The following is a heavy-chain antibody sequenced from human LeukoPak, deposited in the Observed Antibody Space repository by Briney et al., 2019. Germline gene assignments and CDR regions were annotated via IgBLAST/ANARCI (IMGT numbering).Heavy chain of an antibody. V-gene: IGHV1-2*02. CDR1: GYTFSDYY. CDR3: ARWGVGTTYYYYMDV. CDR2: INPHSGGT. D-gene: IGHD2-21*02. Sequence: ASVKVSCKASGYTFSDYYMHWVRQAPGQGHEWMGWINPHSGGTNYAQKFQGRVTMTRDTSISTAYMELSRLRSDDTAVYYCARWGVGTTYYYYMDVWGKGTTVTISS. J-gene: IGHJ6*03.